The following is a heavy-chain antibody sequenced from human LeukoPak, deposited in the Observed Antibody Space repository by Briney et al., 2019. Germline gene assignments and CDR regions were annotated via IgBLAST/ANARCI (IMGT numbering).Heavy chain of an antibody. CDR2: ICYSGSI. CDR3: ARDVYCSSTSCSGGWFDP. CDR1: GGSISSGNYY. D-gene: IGHD2-2*01. Sequence: SETLSLTCTVSGGSISSGNYYWSWIRQHPGKGLEWIGNICYSGSIYYNPSLKSRVTISVDTSKNQFSLKLSSVTAADTAVYYCARDVYCSSTSCSGGWFDPWGQGTLVTVSS. J-gene: IGHJ5*02. V-gene: IGHV4-31*03.